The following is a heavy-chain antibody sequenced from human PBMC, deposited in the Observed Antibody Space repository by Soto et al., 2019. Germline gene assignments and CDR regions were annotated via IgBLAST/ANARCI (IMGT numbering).Heavy chain of an antibody. Sequence: QLQLQESGPGLVKPSETLSLTCTVSGGSISSSSYYWGWIRQPPGKGLEWIGSIYYSGSTYYNPSLKIRVTISGDTSKNQFSLKLSSVTAADTAVYYCAGGMVQYVSFDPWGQGTLVTVSS. CDR2: IYYSGST. J-gene: IGHJ5*02. V-gene: IGHV4-39*01. D-gene: IGHD2-8*01. CDR3: AGGMVQYVSFDP. CDR1: GGSISSSSYY.